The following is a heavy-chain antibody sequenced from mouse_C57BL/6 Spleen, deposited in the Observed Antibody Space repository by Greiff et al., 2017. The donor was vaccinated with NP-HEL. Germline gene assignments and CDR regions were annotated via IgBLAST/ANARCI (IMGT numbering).Heavy chain of an antibody. Sequence: QVQLQQSGAELVKPGASVKISCKASGYAFSSYWMNWVKQRPGQGLEWIGQIYPGDGDTNYNGKFKGKATLTADKASSTAYMQLSSLTSEDSAVYFCANGGSGTEAYWGQGTLVTVSA. CDR2: IYPGDGDT. CDR3: ANGGSGTEAY. D-gene: IGHD3-2*02. V-gene: IGHV1-80*01. J-gene: IGHJ3*01. CDR1: GYAFSSYW.